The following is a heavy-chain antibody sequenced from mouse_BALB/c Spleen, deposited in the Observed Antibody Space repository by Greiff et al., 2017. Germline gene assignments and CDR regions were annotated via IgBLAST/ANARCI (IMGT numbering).Heavy chain of an antibody. CDR3: TRDPRAY. J-gene: IGHJ3*01. CDR2: IRLKSNNYAT. Sequence: DVMVVESGGGLVQPGGSMKLSCVASGFTFSNYWMNWVRQSPEKGLEWVAEIRLKSNNYATHYAESVKGRFTISRDDSKSSVYLQMNNLRAEDTGIYYCTRDPRAYWGQGTLVTVSA. CDR1: GFTFSNYW. V-gene: IGHV6-6*02.